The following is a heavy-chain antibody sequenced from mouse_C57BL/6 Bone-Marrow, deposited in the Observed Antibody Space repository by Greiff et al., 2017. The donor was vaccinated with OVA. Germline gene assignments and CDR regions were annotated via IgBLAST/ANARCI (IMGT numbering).Heavy chain of an antibody. J-gene: IGHJ2*01. D-gene: IGHD4-1*02. V-gene: IGHV1-81*01. CDR2: IYPRSGNT. CDR3: ASPNWEGVDY. Sequence: QVQLQQSGAGLARPGDSVTLSCKASGYTFTSYGISWVKQRTGQGLEWLGEIYPRSGNTYYTEKFKGKATLTEDKAITTAYMELRSLTSEDSAVYYCASPNWEGVDYWGQGTTLTVSS. CDR1: GYTFTSYG.